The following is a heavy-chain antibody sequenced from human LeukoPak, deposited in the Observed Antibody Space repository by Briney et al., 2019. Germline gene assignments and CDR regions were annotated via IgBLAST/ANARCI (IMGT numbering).Heavy chain of an antibody. CDR1: GGSISSGGYY. Sequence: PSETLSLTCTVSGGSISSGGYYWSWIRQHPGKGLEWIGYIYYSGSTYYNPSLKSRVTISVDTSKNQFSLKLSSVTAADTAVYYCARGGKVYYDSSGYYPSHYYYGMDVWGQGTTVTVSS. CDR3: ARGGKVYYDSSGYYPSHYYYGMDV. D-gene: IGHD3-22*01. CDR2: IYYSGST. V-gene: IGHV4-31*03. J-gene: IGHJ6*02.